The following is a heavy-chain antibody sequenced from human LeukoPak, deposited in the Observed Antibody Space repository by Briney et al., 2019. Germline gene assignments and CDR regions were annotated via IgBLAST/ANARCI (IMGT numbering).Heavy chain of an antibody. Sequence: PSETLSLTCTVSGGSISSSSYYWGWIRQPPGKGLEWIGSIYYSGSTYYNPSLKSRVTISVDTSKNQFSLKLSSVTAADTAVYYCARVYRHGAQTKYYFDYWGQGTLVTVSS. CDR1: GGSISSSSYY. D-gene: IGHD1-26*01. V-gene: IGHV4-39*07. CDR3: ARVYRHGAQTKYYFDY. J-gene: IGHJ4*02. CDR2: IYYSGST.